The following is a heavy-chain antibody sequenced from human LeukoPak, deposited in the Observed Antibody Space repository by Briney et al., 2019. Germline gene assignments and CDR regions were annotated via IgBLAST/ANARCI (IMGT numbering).Heavy chain of an antibody. Sequence: GGSLRLSCAASGFTFSSYAMSWVRQAPGKGLEWVSAISGSGGSTYYADSVKGRFTISRDNSKNTLYLQMNSLRAEDTAVYYCAKVSQQLSASYYYYGMDVWGQGTTVTVSS. CDR2: ISGSGGST. CDR3: AKVSQQLSASYYYYGMDV. CDR1: GFTFSSYA. V-gene: IGHV3-23*01. D-gene: IGHD6-13*01. J-gene: IGHJ6*02.